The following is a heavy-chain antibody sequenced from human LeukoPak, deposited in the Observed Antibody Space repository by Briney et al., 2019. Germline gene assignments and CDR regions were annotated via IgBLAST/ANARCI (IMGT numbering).Heavy chain of an antibody. Sequence: EGSLGLSCVATGFSFSNYSMHWVRQAPGKGLEWVSYISRTGNIVYYADSVKGRFTISRDNAKDSLFLQMDSLRDEDTAVYYCANLTHWGQGILVTVSS. CDR1: GFSFSNYS. CDR3: ANLTH. CDR2: ISRTGNIV. J-gene: IGHJ4*02. V-gene: IGHV3-48*02. D-gene: IGHD2-21*02.